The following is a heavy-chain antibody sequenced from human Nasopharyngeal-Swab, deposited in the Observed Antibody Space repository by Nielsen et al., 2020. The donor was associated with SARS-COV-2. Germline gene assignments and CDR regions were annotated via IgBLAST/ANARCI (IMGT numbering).Heavy chain of an antibody. CDR1: GFTFNNFD. Sequence: GGSLRLSCVGSGFTFNNFDMTWVRQAPGKGLQWISYITSGNSVQYADSVRGRFTISRDNAKNSLYLQMNSLTAEDTAVYYCARERGGGYGDYWGQGTLVTVSS. J-gene: IGHJ4*02. CDR3: ARERGGGYGDY. D-gene: IGHD5-12*01. CDR2: ITSGNSV. V-gene: IGHV3-69-1*01.